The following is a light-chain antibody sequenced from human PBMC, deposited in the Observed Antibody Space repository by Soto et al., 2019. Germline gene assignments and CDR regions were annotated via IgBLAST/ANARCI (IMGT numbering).Light chain of an antibody. CDR1: SSDIGSYDH. CDR3: QSYDSSLSGSV. V-gene: IGLV2-14*03. Sequence: QSVLTQPASVSGSPGQSITISCSGTSSDIGSYDHVAWYQQFPGKSPKLIIYAVSDRPSGVSDRFPGSKSGISASLTISGLQTEDEADYYCQSYDSSLSGSVFGTGTKVTVL. J-gene: IGLJ1*01. CDR2: AVS.